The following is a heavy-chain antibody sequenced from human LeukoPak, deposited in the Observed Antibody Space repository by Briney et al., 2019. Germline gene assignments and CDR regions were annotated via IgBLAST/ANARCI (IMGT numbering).Heavy chain of an antibody. V-gene: IGHV1-69*13. CDR1: GGTFSSYA. CDR2: ISPIFGTA. Sequence: SVKVSCKASGGTFSSYAISCVRQAPGQWLEWMGGISPIFGTANYAQKFQGRVTITADESTSTAYMELSSLRSEDTAVYYCARDRIAAAGAFDYWGQGTLVTVSS. CDR3: ARDRIAAAGAFDY. D-gene: IGHD6-13*01. J-gene: IGHJ4*02.